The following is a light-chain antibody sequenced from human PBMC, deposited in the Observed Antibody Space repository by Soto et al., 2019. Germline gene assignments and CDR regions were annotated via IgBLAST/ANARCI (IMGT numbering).Light chain of an antibody. CDR1: QDISRY. CDR3: QQLNTYPLFT. CDR2: AAS. J-gene: IGKJ3*01. V-gene: IGKV1-9*01. Sequence: DIQLTHAPSFLSASVGDIVTITCRASQDISRYLAWYQQKAGKAPKLLIYAASTLQKGVPSRFSGSGSGTEFTLTISSLQPDDFATYYCQQLNTYPLFTFGPGTEVDI.